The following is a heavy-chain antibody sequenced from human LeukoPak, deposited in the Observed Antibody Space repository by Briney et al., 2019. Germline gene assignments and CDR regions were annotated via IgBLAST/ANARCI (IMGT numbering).Heavy chain of an antibody. J-gene: IGHJ6*03. CDR3: ARGRHRVYYYSYMDV. Sequence: GGSLRLSCAASGFTLSSYSMHWVRQAPGRGLEWVSFIGSSSSYIHYSDSVKGRFTISRDNAKNSVHLQMNSLRAEDTAVYYCARGRHRVYYYSYMDVWGKGTTVTVSS. V-gene: IGHV3-21*01. CDR2: IGSSSSYI. CDR1: GFTLSSYS.